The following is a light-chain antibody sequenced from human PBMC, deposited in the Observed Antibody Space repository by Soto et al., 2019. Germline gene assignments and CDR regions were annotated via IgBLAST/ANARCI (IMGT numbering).Light chain of an antibody. CDR3: QQFYAFPRT. CDR1: QSIRIY. CDR2: AAS. V-gene: IGKV1-9*01. J-gene: IGKJ1*01. Sequence: DIQMTQSPSSLAACVGYRVTITFRASQSIRIYLNWYQQKPGKAPELLIFAASSLQSGVPSRFSGSGSGTEFTLTITSLQAEDFATYYCQQFYAFPRTFGQGTKVDIK.